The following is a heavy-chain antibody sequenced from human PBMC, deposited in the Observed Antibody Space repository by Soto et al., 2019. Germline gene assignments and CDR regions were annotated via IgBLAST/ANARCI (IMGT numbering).Heavy chain of an antibody. CDR2: IIPIFGTA. D-gene: IGHD6-13*01. Sequence: SVKVSCKASGGTFSSYAISWVRQAPGQGXEWMGGIIPIFGTANYAQKFQGRVTITADESTSTAYMELSSLRSEDTAVYYCARVPYLSSSWYGIVHWFDPWGQGTLVTVSS. CDR1: GGTFSSYA. V-gene: IGHV1-69*13. CDR3: ARVPYLSSSWYGIVHWFDP. J-gene: IGHJ5*02.